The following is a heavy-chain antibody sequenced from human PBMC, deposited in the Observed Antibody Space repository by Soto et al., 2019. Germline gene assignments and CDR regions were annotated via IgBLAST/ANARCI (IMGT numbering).Heavy chain of an antibody. CDR1: GFSLRNTEES. CDR3: AHRRYEWNDWDCFDS. CDR2: IYWDDEK. D-gene: IGHD1-1*01. V-gene: IGHV2-5*02. J-gene: IGHJ5*01. Sequence: QITLKESGPTLVKATQTLTLTCSFSGFSLRNTEESVSWIRQPPGKALEWLGIIYWDDEKSYSPSVKSRLTITKDTSKNHVVLMMTNLDPVDTGTYYCAHRRYEWNDWDCFDSWGQGTPVTVSS.